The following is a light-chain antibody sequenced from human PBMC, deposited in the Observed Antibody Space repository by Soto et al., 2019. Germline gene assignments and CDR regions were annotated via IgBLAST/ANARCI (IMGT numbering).Light chain of an antibody. Sequence: NFMLTQPHSVSESPGRTVTISCTRSGGSIASGLVQWYQVRPGSGPTTVISEDSQRPSGVPDRFSGSIDSSSNSASLTISGLKPEDEADYYCQSSQDDFWVFGGGTKLTVL. CDR2: EDS. CDR3: QSSQDDFWV. V-gene: IGLV6-57*04. J-gene: IGLJ3*02. CDR1: GGSIASGL.